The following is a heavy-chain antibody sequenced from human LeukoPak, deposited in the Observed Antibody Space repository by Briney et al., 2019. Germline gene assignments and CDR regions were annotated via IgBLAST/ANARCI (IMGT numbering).Heavy chain of an antibody. CDR2: IYYSGST. D-gene: IGHD2-15*01. J-gene: IGHJ6*02. Sequence: PSETLSLTCTVSGGSVSSGSYYWSWIRQPPGKGLEWIGYIYYSGSTNYNPSLKSRVTISADTSKNQFSLKLSSVTAADTAVYYCARDHGVVVAATQDYYYYYGMDVWGQGTTVTVSS. CDR3: ARDHGVVVAATQDYYYYYGMDV. CDR1: GGSVSSGSYY. V-gene: IGHV4-61*01.